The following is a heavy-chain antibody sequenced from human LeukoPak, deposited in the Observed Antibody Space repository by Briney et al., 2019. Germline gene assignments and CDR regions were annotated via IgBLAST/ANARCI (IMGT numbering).Heavy chain of an antibody. CDR3: ARGGNKQWLDRWFDP. CDR2: MNPNSGNT. J-gene: IGHJ5*02. CDR1: GYTFTSYD. Sequence: GASVKVSCTASGYTFTSYDINWVRQATGQGLGWMGWMNPNSGNTGYAQKFQGRVTMTRNTSISTAYMELSSLRSEDTAVYYCARGGNKQWLDRWFDPWGQGTLVTVSS. V-gene: IGHV1-8*01. D-gene: IGHD6-19*01.